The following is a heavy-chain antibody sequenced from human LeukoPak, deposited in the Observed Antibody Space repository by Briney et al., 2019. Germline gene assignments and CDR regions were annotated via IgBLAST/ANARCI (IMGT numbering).Heavy chain of an antibody. CDR2: IYTSGST. D-gene: IGHD6-19*01. V-gene: IGHV4-61*02. Sequence: SETLSLTCTVSGGSISSGSYYWSWIRQPAGKGLEWIGRIYTSGSTYYNPSLKSRVTISVDTSKNQFSLKLSSVTAADTAVYYCARDWGGSGWSPDAFDIWGQGTMVTVSS. J-gene: IGHJ3*02. CDR3: ARDWGGSGWSPDAFDI. CDR1: GGSISSGSYY.